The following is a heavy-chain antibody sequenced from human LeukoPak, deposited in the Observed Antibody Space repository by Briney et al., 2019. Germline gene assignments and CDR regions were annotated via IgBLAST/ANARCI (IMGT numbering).Heavy chain of an antibody. D-gene: IGHD6-19*01. J-gene: IGHJ4*02. CDR3: ARESIAVAGAPFDY. Sequence: GGSLRLSSAASGFTCSSYEMNWVRQAPGKGLEWVSYISSGSTIYDADSVKGRFTISRDNAKNSLYLQMNSLRAEDTAVYYCARESIAVAGAPFDYWGQGTLVTVSS. CDR1: GFTCSSYE. V-gene: IGHV3-48*03. CDR2: ISSGSTI.